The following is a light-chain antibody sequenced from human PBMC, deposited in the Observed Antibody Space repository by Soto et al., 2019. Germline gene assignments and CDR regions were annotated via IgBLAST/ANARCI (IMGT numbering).Light chain of an antibody. V-gene: IGLV2-14*01. J-gene: IGLJ1*01. CDR3: SSYAGSNNV. CDR2: EVS. CDR1: SSDVGGYDY. Sequence: QSALTQPASVSGSPGQSITISCTGTSSDVGGYDYVSWYQLHPGKAPKLMVFEVSNRPSGVSYRFSGSKSGNTASLTISGLQAEDEADYFCSSYAGSNNVFGTGTKLTVL.